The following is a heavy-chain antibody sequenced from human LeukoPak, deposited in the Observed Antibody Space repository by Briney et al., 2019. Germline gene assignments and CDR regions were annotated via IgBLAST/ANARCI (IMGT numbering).Heavy chain of an antibody. CDR1: GGSISSGDYY. V-gene: IGHV4-30-4*08. J-gene: IGHJ4*02. CDR2: IYHSGIT. Sequence: SQTLSLTCTVSGGSISSGDYYWSWIRQPPGKGLEWIGHIYHSGITYYNPSLKSRVTFLVDTSKNQFSLKVNSVTAADTAVYHCARARAYSSRWYYFDYWGQGTLVPVSS. CDR3: ARARAYSSRWYYFDY. D-gene: IGHD6-13*01.